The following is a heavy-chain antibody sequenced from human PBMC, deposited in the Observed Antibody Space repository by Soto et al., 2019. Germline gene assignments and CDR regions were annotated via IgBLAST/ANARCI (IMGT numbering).Heavy chain of an antibody. CDR1: GYSISSGYY. Sequence: SETLSLTCAVSGYSISSGYYWGWIRQPPGKGLEWIGSIYHSGSTYYNPSLKSRVTISVDTSKNQFSLKLSSVTAADTAVYYCARAESSSRTGFDYWGQGTLVTVSS. V-gene: IGHV4-38-2*01. D-gene: IGHD6-6*01. CDR2: IYHSGST. J-gene: IGHJ4*02. CDR3: ARAESSSRTGFDY.